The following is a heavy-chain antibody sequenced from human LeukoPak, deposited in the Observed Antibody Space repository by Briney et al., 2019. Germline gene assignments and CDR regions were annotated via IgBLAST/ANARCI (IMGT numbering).Heavy chain of an antibody. CDR1: GFTFSSYS. CDR3: ARDRLYYYGSGSYSSL. V-gene: IGHV3-21*01. J-gene: IGHJ4*02. D-gene: IGHD3-10*01. Sequence: GGSLRLSCAASGFTFSSYSMNWVRQAPGKGLEWVSSISSSSSYIYYADSVKGRFTISRDNAKNSLYLQMNSLRAEDTAVYYCARDRLYYYGSGSYSSLWGQGTLVTVSS. CDR2: ISSSSSYI.